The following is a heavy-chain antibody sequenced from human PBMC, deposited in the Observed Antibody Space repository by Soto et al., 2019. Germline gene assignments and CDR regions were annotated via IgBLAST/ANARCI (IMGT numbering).Heavy chain of an antibody. D-gene: IGHD6-19*01. CDR3: ARDGAVAGDSNFDY. Sequence: QIHLAQSGAEVKKPGASVKVSCKASGYTFTSFAIHWVRQAPGQGLEWMGWINAGNGNIKHSQKFQHRVTITRDTSASTAYMELSSLRFEDTAVYYCARDGAVAGDSNFDYWGQGTLVTVSS. J-gene: IGHJ4*02. CDR2: INAGNGNI. V-gene: IGHV1-3*01. CDR1: GYTFTSFA.